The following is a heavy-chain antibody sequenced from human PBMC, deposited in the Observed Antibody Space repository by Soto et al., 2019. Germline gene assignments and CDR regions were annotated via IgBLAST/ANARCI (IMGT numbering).Heavy chain of an antibody. V-gene: IGHV3-64D*06. Sequence: PGGPLRLSCSASGFTFSSYAMHWVRQAPGKGLEYVSAISSNGGSTYYADSVKGRFTISRDNSKNTLYLQMSSLRAEDTAVYYCVSSDSSGYFSSWGQGTLVTVSS. J-gene: IGHJ5*02. CDR2: ISSNGGST. CDR3: VSSDSSGYFSS. CDR1: GFTFSSYA. D-gene: IGHD3-22*01.